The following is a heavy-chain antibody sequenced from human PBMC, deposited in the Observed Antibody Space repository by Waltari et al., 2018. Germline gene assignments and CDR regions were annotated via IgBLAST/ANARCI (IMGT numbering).Heavy chain of an antibody. CDR3: ARDPLRAYGSGSPYDAVDI. CDR2: IYYSGST. J-gene: IGHJ3*02. Sequence: QVQLQESGPGLVKPSETLSLTCTVSGGSISSYYWSWIRQPPGKGLEWIGYIYYSGSTHYNPSLKSRVTISVDTSKNQFSLKLSSVTAADTAVYYCARDPLRAYGSGSPYDAVDIWGQGTMVTVSS. V-gene: IGHV4-59*01. CDR1: GGSISSYY. D-gene: IGHD3-10*01.